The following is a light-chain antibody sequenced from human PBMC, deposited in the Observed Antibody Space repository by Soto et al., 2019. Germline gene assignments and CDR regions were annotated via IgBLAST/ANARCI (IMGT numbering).Light chain of an antibody. Sequence: EIVLTQSPGTLSLSSGEIATLSCRASQSVRSNYLAWYQQKPGQAPRLLIYGASSRATGIPDRFGGSGSGTDFTLTISRLESEDFAVYYCQQYASSPLTFGGGTKVQIK. CDR3: QQYASSPLT. V-gene: IGKV3-20*01. CDR2: GAS. J-gene: IGKJ4*01. CDR1: QSVRSNY.